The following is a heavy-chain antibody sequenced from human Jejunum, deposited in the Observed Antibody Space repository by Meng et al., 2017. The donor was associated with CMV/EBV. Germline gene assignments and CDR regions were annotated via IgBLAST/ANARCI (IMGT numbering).Heavy chain of an antibody. J-gene: IGHJ4*02. V-gene: IGHV1-8*01. CDR1: GYTFTSYD. CDR3: ATGVADFEY. D-gene: IGHD6-19*01. Sequence: QVPLWQSGPEVKKPGASVKVSCKASGYTFTSYDINWVRQGTGQGLEWMGWMNPNRGTTGYAQKFQGRVTMTRNISKSTAYMDLSSLRSEDTAVYYCATGVADFEYWGQGTLVTVSS. CDR2: MNPNRGTT.